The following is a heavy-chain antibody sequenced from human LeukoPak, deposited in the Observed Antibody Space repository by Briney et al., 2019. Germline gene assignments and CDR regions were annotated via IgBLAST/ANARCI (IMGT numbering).Heavy chain of an antibody. V-gene: IGHV3-48*03. CDR1: GFTFSSYE. J-gene: IGHJ4*02. CDR3: AREGDTVMIDY. Sequence: GGSLRLSCAASGFTFSSYEMNWVRQAPGKGLEWVSYISSSGNPIYYADSVKGRLTISRDNAKNSLYLQMNSLRAEDTAVYYCAREGDTVMIDYWGQGTLVTVSS. CDR2: ISSSGNPI. D-gene: IGHD3-16*01.